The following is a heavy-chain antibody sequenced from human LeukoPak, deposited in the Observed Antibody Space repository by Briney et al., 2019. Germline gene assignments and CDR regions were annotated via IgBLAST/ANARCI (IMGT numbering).Heavy chain of an antibody. CDR2: ISHDGNHQ. CDR3: ARDHSGWDYFDY. J-gene: IGHJ4*02. Sequence: SGGSQRLSCVASGFTFNIHGMHCVRQAPNKGLEWVAVISHDGNHQYYGGSVKGRFTVARDNSKNTLYLQMNSLTVEDTAMYFCARDHSGWDYFDYWGQGTVVSVSS. CDR1: GFTFNIHG. D-gene: IGHD1-26*01. V-gene: IGHV3-30*03.